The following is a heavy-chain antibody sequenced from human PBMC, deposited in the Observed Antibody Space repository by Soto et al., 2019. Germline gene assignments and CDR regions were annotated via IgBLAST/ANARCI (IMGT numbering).Heavy chain of an antibody. J-gene: IGHJ4*02. Sequence: KLQGRVTMTTDTSTSTAYMELRSLRSDDTAVYYCARDQGGSYDYWGQGTLVTVSS. D-gene: IGHD1-26*01. V-gene: IGHV1-18*01. CDR3: ARDQGGSYDY.